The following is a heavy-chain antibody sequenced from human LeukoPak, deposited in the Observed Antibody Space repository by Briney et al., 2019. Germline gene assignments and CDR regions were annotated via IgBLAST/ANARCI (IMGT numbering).Heavy chain of an antibody. CDR2: IYYSGGT. J-gene: IGHJ4*02. V-gene: IGHV4-30-4*01. D-gene: IGHD5-24*01. CDR1: GGSISSGDYY. CDR3: ASVYGRDGYNFPNGLDY. Sequence: PSETLSLTCTVSGGSISSGDYYWSWIRQPPGKGLEWIGYIYYSGGTYYNPSLKSRVTISVDTSKNQFSLKLSSVTAADTAVYYCASVYGRDGYNFPNGLDYWGQGTLVTVSS.